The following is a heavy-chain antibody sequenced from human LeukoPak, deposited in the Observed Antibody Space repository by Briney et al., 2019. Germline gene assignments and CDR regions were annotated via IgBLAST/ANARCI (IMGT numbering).Heavy chain of an antibody. Sequence: PSQTLSLTCTVSGGSISSGGYYWSWIRQHPGKGLEWIGYIYYSGSTYYNPSLKSRVTISVDTSKNQFSLKLSSATAADTAVYYCARTGSAYYYGSGSYDNWFDPWGQGTLVTVSS. V-gene: IGHV4-31*03. CDR1: GGSISSGGYY. J-gene: IGHJ5*02. D-gene: IGHD3-10*01. CDR2: IYYSGST. CDR3: ARTGSAYYYGSGSYDNWFDP.